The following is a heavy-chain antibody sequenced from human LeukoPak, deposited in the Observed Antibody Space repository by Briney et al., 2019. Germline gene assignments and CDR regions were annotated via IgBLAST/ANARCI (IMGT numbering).Heavy chain of an antibody. D-gene: IGHD3-16*01. CDR2: INPDGGGT. CDR3: ARDQSRRPVWGEYAFDI. CDR1: GYTFTSYG. Sequence: GASVKVSCKASGYTFTSYGISWVRQAPGQGLEWMGWINPDGGGTNSAQRFQGRVTLSRDTSINTAYMELSGLRSDDTAMYFCARDQSRRPVWGEYAFDIWGQGTLVTVSS. V-gene: IGHV1-2*02. J-gene: IGHJ3*02.